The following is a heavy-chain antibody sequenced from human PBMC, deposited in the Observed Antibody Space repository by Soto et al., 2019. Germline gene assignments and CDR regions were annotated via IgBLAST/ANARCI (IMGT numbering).Heavy chain of an antibody. V-gene: IGHV1-69*08. D-gene: IGHD3-10*01. CDR1: ADTFTGYT. J-gene: IGHJ4*02. CDR3: ARSRGSYYTNFDS. Sequence: QVQLVQSGAEVKKPGSSVKVSCKASADTFTGYTVTWVRQAAGQGLEWVGRVIPILGASNFAQKFQGRVTISADKSAATAYMVLTGLTSEDTAVYYCARSRGSYYTNFDSWGQGTLVTVSS. CDR2: VIPILGAS.